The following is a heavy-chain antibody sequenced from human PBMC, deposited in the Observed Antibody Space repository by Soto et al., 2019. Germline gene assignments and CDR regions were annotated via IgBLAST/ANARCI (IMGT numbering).Heavy chain of an antibody. J-gene: IGHJ3*02. Sequence: QVQLVESGGGVVQPGRSLRLSCAASGFSFNNYGMHWVRQAPGKGLEWVAIIWYDGSYKYYADSMKGRFTISRDNSKNTLDLQMNSLRAGDTAVYYCAKSTDWGGGDAFDIWGQGTMITVSS. V-gene: IGHV3-33*06. D-gene: IGHD7-27*01. CDR2: IWYDGSYK. CDR1: GFSFNNYG. CDR3: AKSTDWGGGDAFDI.